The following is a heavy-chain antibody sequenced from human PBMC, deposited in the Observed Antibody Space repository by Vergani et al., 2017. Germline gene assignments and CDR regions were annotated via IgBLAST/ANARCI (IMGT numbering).Heavy chain of an antibody. V-gene: IGHV1-69*02. Sequence: QVQLVQSGAEVKKPGSSVKVSCKASGGTFSSYTISWVRQAPGQGVEWMGRIIPILGIANYAQKFQGRVPITADKSTSTGYMELSSLRSEDTAVYYCARLGSSLYYYGMDVWGQGTTVTV. J-gene: IGHJ6*02. CDR3: ARLGSSLYYYGMDV. CDR2: IIPILGIA. D-gene: IGHD2-15*01. CDR1: GGTFSSYT.